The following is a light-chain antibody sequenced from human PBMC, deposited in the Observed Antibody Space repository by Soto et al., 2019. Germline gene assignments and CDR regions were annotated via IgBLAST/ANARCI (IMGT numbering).Light chain of an antibody. J-gene: IGLJ3*02. V-gene: IGLV2-8*01. CDR3: SSYAGSNNWV. CDR2: EVS. Sequence: QSALTQPPSASGSPGQSVTISCTGTSRDVGDYNYVSWYQQHPGKAPKLMIYEVSKRPSGVPDRVSGSKSGNTASLTVSGLQAEDEADYYCSSYAGSNNWVFGGGTKVTVL. CDR1: SRDVGDYNY.